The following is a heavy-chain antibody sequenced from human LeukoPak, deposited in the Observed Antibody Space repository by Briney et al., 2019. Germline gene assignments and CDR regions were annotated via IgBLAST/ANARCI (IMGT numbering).Heavy chain of an antibody. CDR3: ATEGRRYSGYGGVGY. CDR1: GYTLTELS. J-gene: IGHJ4*02. Sequence: GASVKVSCKVSGYTLTELSMHWGRQAPGKGRECRGGFDPEDGETIYAQKFQGRVTMTEDTSPDTAYMELSSLRSEDTAVYYCATEGRRYSGYGGVGYWGQGTLVTVSS. D-gene: IGHD5-12*01. CDR2: FDPEDGET. V-gene: IGHV1-24*01.